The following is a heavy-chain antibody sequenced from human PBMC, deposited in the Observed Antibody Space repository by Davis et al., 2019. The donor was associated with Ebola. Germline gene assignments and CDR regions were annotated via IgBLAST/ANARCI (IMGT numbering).Heavy chain of an antibody. J-gene: IGHJ4*02. CDR2: IYSGGST. D-gene: IGHD5-12*01. Sequence: GESLKISCAASGFTVSSNYMSWVRQAPGKGLEWVSVIYSGGSTYYADSVKGRFTISRDNSKNTLYLQMNSLRAEDTAVYYCARVYSGYPRGYFDYWGQGTLVTVSS. V-gene: IGHV3-53*01. CDR3: ARVYSGYPRGYFDY. CDR1: GFTVSSNY.